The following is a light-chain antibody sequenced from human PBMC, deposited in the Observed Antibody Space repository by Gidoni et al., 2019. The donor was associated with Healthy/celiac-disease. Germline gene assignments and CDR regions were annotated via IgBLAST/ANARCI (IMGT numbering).Light chain of an antibody. CDR2: AAS. CDR3: QQLNSYPPG. CDR1: QGISSY. V-gene: IGKV1-9*01. J-gene: IGKJ4*01. Sequence: IQLTPSPSSLSASVGDRVTITCRASQGISSYLAWYQQKPGQAPKLLIYAASTLQSGVPSRFSGSGSGTDFTLTISSLQPEDFATYYCQQLNSYPPGFGGXTKVEIK.